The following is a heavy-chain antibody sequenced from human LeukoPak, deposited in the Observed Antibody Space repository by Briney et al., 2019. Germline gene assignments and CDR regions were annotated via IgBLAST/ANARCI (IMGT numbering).Heavy chain of an antibody. J-gene: IGHJ4*02. D-gene: IGHD5-24*01. V-gene: IGHV1-69*05. CDR2: IIPIFGTA. Sequence: SVKVSCKASGGTFSSYAISWVRQAPGQGLEWMGRIIPIFGTANYAQKFQGRVTITTDESTSTAYMELSSLRSEDTAVYYCASLRDGYNYFDYWGQGTLVTVSS. CDR3: ASLRDGYNYFDY. CDR1: GGTFSSYA.